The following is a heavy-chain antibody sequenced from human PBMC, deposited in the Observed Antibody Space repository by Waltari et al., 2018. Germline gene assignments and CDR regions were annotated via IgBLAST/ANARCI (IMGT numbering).Heavy chain of an antibody. D-gene: IGHD5-12*01. J-gene: IGHJ4*02. CDR2: IYTSVST. V-gene: IGHV4-4*07. CDR1: GGSISNYY. CDR3: AREVRRDGFNYLDY. Sequence: QEQLQESGPGLVKPSETLSLTCSVSGGSISNYYWSWNRQPAGKGLEWIGRIYTSVSTNYSPSLKSRVTMSVDTSKNQFSLKLNSVTAADTAVYYCAREVRRDGFNYLDYWGQGTLVTVSS.